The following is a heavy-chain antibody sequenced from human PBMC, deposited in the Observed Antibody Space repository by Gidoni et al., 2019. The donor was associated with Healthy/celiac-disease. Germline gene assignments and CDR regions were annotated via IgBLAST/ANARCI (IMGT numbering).Heavy chain of an antibody. Sequence: QVQLVQSGAEVKKPGASVKVSCKASGYTFTSYGISWVRQAPGQGLEWMGWISAYNGNTNYAQKLQGRVTMTTDTSTSTAYMELRSLRSDDTAVYYCARDLGYCSSTSCYSRHYGMDVWGQGTTVTVSS. CDR2: ISAYNGNT. J-gene: IGHJ6*02. CDR3: ARDLGYCSSTSCYSRHYGMDV. D-gene: IGHD2-2*01. V-gene: IGHV1-18*01. CDR1: GYTFTSYG.